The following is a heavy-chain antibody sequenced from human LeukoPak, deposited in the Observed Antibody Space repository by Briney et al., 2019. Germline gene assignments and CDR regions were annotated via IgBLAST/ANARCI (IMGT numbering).Heavy chain of an antibody. CDR3: ARGKYYYDSSGYSGFDY. D-gene: IGHD3-22*01. V-gene: IGHV1-18*01. CDR2: ISAYNGNT. J-gene: IGHJ4*02. Sequence: GASVKVSCKASGGTFSSYAISWVRQAPGQGLEWMGWISAYNGNTNYAQKLQGRVTMTTDTSTSTAYMELRSLRSDDTAVYYCARGKYYYDSSGYSGFDYWGQGTLVTVSS. CDR1: GGTFSSYA.